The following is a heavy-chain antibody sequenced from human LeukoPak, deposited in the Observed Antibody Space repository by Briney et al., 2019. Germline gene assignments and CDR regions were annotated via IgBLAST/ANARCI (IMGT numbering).Heavy chain of an antibody. V-gene: IGHV1-46*01. CDR3: ARDMEWGIVATHYYYYMDV. D-gene: IGHD3-3*01. CDR1: GYTFTTHH. J-gene: IGHJ6*03. CDR2: INPTYGTT. Sequence: GASVKVSCKASGYTFTTHHIHWVRQAPGQGLEWMGMINPTYGTTTYARNFEGRVTMARNMSTSTVYMEVSGLKSDDTAIYYYARDMEWGIVATHYYYYMDVWGKGTTVTVSS.